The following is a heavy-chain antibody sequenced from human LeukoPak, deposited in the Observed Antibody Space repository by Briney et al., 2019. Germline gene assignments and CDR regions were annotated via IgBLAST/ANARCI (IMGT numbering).Heavy chain of an antibody. D-gene: IGHD1-14*01. CDR1: GFTFSSYW. V-gene: IGHV3-74*01. CDR2: INPGGSSI. CDR3: ARSNQADDY. J-gene: IGHJ4*02. Sequence: GGSLRLSCAASGFTFSSYWMHWVRQVPGKGLVWVARINPGGSSITYADSVKGRFTISRDNAKNTLYLQMDSLRAEDTGVYYCARSNQADDYWGQGTPVTVSS.